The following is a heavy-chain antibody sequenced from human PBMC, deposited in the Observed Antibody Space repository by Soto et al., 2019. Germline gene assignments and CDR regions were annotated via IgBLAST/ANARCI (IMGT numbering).Heavy chain of an antibody. CDR2: IHYSGST. Sequence: SETLSLTCTVSGGSISSYYWSWIRQPPGKGLEWIGYIHYSGSTNYNPSLKSRVTISVDTSKNQFSLKLSSVTAADTAVYYCARQSLVPITYFDYWSQGTLVTVSS. D-gene: IGHD6-13*01. J-gene: IGHJ4*02. CDR1: GGSISSYY. CDR3: ARQSLVPITYFDY. V-gene: IGHV4-59*08.